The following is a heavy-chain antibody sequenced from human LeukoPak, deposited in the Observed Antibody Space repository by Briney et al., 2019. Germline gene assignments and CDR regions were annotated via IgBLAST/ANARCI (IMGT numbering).Heavy chain of an antibody. Sequence: GGSLRLSCAASGFTFSSYAMSWVRQAPGKGLEWVSAISGSGGSTYYADSVKGRFTISRDNSKNTLYLQMNSLRAEDTAVYYCAKAVDYYYYYGMDVWGQGTTVTVSS. V-gene: IGHV3-23*01. CDR2: ISGSGGST. CDR1: GFTFSSYA. J-gene: IGHJ6*02. CDR3: AKAVDYYYYYGMDV.